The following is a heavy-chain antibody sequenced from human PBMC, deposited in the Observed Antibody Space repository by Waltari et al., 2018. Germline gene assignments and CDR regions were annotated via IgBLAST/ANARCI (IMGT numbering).Heavy chain of an antibody. D-gene: IGHD2-2*01. CDR2: IYYSGST. V-gene: IGHV4-39*07. CDR1: GGSISSSSSH. CDR3: ARVVVPAYYYYYMDV. J-gene: IGHJ6*03. Sequence: QLQLQESGPGLVKPSETLSLTCTVSGGSISSSSSHWGWIRPPPGKGLEWIGNIYYSGSTYYNPSLKSRVTISVDTSKNQFSLKLSSVTAADTAVYYCARVVVPAYYYYYMDVWGKGTTVTISS.